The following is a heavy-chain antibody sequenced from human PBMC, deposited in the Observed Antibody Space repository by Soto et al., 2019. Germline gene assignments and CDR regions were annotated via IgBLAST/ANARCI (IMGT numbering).Heavy chain of an antibody. CDR1: GGSISSYY. D-gene: IGHD3-16*02. CDR2: IYYSGST. CDR3: ARGGDYDYVWGSYRPGVLDP. J-gene: IGHJ5*02. V-gene: IGHV4-59*01. Sequence: SETLSLTCTVSGGSISSYYWSWIRQPPGKGLEWIGYIYYSGSTNYNPSLKSRVTISVDTSKNQFSLKLSSVTAADTAVYYCARGGDYDYVWGSYRPGVLDPWGQGTLVTVSS.